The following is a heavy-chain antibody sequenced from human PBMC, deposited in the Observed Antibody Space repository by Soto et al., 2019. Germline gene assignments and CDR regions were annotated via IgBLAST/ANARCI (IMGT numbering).Heavy chain of an antibody. D-gene: IGHD3-3*01. CDR1: GYSFTSYW. CDR2: IYPGDSDT. V-gene: IGHV5-51*01. J-gene: IGHJ4*02. CDR3: SRVDFWSGYYIAD. Sequence: GESLKISCKGSGYSFTSYWIGWVRQMPGKGLEWMGIIYPGDSDTRYSPSFQGQVTISADKSIGTAYLQWNALEASDTAIYYCSRVDFWSGYYIADWGQGTLVTVSS.